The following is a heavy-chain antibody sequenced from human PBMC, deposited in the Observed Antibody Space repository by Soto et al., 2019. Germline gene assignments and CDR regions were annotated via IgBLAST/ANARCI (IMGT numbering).Heavy chain of an antibody. V-gene: IGHV3-7*03. Sequence: EVLVVESGGGLVQPGGSLRLSCEVSGFTFSGYWMKWVRQAPGKGLEWVATIKEDGTETYYVDSVKGRFTISRDSAKTPRNLQMNSLRVEDTAVYYCPSTRGYGAKGTLVTVSS. CDR3: PSTRGY. CDR1: GFTFSGYW. CDR2: IKEDGTET. J-gene: IGHJ4*02. D-gene: IGHD3-3*01.